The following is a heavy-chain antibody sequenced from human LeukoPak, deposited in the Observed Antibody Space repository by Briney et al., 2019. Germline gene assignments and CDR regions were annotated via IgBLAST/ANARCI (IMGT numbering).Heavy chain of an antibody. J-gene: IGHJ4*02. Sequence: GGSLRLSCAASGFTFDDYAMHWVRQAPGKGLEWVSGISWNSGSIGYADSVKGRFTISRDNAKNSLYLQMNSLRAEDTALYYCAKGGYDFWSSYLRNWGQGTLVTVSS. CDR2: ISWNSGSI. V-gene: IGHV3-9*01. CDR3: AKGGYDFWSSYLRN. CDR1: GFTFDDYA. D-gene: IGHD3-3*01.